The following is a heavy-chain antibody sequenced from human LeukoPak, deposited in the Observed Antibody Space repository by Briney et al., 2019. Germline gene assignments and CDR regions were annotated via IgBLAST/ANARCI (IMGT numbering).Heavy chain of an antibody. CDR1: GYTFNNYD. D-gene: IGHD5-24*01. Sequence: ASVKVSCKASGYTFNNYDINWVRQAPGQGLEWMGWMNPNSGNTGYAQKFQGRFTLTRETFISTAYMELSSLKSDDTAVYYCVRAMAPLDTFNYQYAMDVWGQGTMVTVSS. J-gene: IGHJ6*02. V-gene: IGHV1-8*01. CDR2: MNPNSGNT. CDR3: VRAMAPLDTFNYQYAMDV.